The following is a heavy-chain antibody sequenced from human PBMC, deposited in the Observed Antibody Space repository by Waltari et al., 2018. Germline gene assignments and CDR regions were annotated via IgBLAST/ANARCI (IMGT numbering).Heavy chain of an antibody. J-gene: IGHJ4*02. D-gene: IGHD1-26*01. V-gene: IGHV4-38-2*01. Sequence: QVQLQESGPGLVKPSETLSLTCAVSGYSISSGYYWGWIRQPPGKGREWIGSIYHSGSTYYNPSLKSRVTISVDTSKNQFSLKLSSVTAADTAVYYCGRRGWYSGSYLFDYWGQGTLVTVSS. CDR1: GYSISSGYY. CDR2: IYHSGST. CDR3: GRRGWYSGSYLFDY.